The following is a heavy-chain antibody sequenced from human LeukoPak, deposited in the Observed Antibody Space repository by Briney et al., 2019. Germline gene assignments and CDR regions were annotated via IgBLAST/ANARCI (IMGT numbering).Heavy chain of an antibody. J-gene: IGHJ4*02. CDR1: GFTFSSYG. Sequence: PGGSLRLSCAVSGFTFSSYGMHWVRQAPGKGLEWVAVISYDGSIKYYADSVKGRFTISRDNSKNTLYLQMDSLRAEDTAVYYCAKAYTNGYNYFDYWGQGTLVTVSP. CDR3: AKAYTNGYNYFDY. D-gene: IGHD2-8*01. V-gene: IGHV3-30*18. CDR2: ISYDGSIK.